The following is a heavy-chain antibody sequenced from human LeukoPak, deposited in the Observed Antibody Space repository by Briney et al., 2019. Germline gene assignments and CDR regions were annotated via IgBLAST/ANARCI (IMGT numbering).Heavy chain of an antibody. CDR3: VTWNYVEY. D-gene: IGHD1-7*01. Sequence: PGGSLRLSCTVSGFTLRSYAMSWVRQAPGKGLEWVSSISDSGGSTNYADSVKGRVTISRDNSKDTLYLQLNSLRAEDSAVYYCVTWNYVEYWGQGTLVTVSS. J-gene: IGHJ4*02. CDR1: GFTLRSYA. V-gene: IGHV3-23*01. CDR2: ISDSGGST.